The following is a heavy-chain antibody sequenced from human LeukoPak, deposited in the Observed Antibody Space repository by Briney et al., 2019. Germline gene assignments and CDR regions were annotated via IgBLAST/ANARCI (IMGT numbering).Heavy chain of an antibody. D-gene: IGHD1-7*01. J-gene: IGHJ4*02. V-gene: IGHV1-2*02. CDR2: INPNSGDT. Sequence: ASVTVTVMASDSTFIDYYMHWLRQPPAQGLDWMGCINPNSGDTNYAQKFQGRVTMTRDPSISTAYMALTRLRSDDTAVYYCARDAWVVGTTNLYFFDCWGQGALVSVCS. CDR3: ARDAWVVGTTNLYFFDC. CDR1: DSTFIDYY.